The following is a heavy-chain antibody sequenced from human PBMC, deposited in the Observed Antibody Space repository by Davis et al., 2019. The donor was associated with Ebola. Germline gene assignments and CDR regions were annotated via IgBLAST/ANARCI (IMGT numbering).Heavy chain of an antibody. J-gene: IGHJ4*02. CDR2: ISGSGGST. D-gene: IGHD2-15*01. CDR3: AKWDCSGGSCYGGDY. CDR1: GFTFSSYA. V-gene: IGHV3-23*01. Sequence: GESLKISCAASGFTFSSYAMSWVRQAPGKGLEWVSAISGSGGSTYYADSVKGRLTISRDNSKNTLYLQMNSLRAEDTAVYYCAKWDCSGGSCYGGDYWGQGTLVTVSS.